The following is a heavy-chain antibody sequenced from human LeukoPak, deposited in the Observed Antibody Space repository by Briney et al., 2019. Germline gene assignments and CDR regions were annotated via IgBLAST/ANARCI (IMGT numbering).Heavy chain of an antibody. D-gene: IGHD2-2*01. J-gene: IGHJ4*02. CDR2: INYRGST. V-gene: IGHV4-39*01. CDR1: GGSISYYY. CDR3: ARLPIVVVPATNFDN. Sequence: SETLSLTCTVSGGSISYYYWGWIRQPPGKGLEWIGSINYRGSTYYNPSLKRRLTISVDTSKNQFSLKLSSVTAADTAVYYCARLPIVVVPATNFDNWGQGTLVTVSS.